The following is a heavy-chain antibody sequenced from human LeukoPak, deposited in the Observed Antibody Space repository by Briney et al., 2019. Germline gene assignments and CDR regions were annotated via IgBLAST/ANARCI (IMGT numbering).Heavy chain of an antibody. D-gene: IGHD2-15*01. V-gene: IGHV3-74*01. CDR2: ISTDGTTT. CDR3: ARSLGYSSGG. CDR1: GFPFRSHW. Sequence: GGSLRLSCAASGFPFRSHWMHWVRQVPGKGLVWVSHISTDGTTTNYADSVKGRFTISRDNAKDTLYLQLNSLRAEDTAIYYCARSLGYSSGGWGQGSLVTVSS. J-gene: IGHJ4*02.